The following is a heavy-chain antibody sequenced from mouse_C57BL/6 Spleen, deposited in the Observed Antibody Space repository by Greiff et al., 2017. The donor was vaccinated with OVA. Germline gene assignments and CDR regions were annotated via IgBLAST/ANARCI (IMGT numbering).Heavy chain of an antibody. CDR3: ARQEGRYFDY. CDR2: ISSGSSTI. V-gene: IGHV5-17*01. J-gene: IGHJ2*01. CDR1: GFTFSDYG. Sequence: EVHLVESGGGLVKPGGSLKLSCEASGFTFSDYGMHWVRQAPEKGLEWVAYISSGSSTIYYADTVKGRFTISRDNAKNTLFLQMTSLGSEDTAMYYGARQEGRYFDYWGQGTTLTVSS.